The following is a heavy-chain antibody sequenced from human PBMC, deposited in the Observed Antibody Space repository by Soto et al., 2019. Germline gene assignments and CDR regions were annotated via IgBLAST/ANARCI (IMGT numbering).Heavy chain of an antibody. D-gene: IGHD3-22*01. CDR1: GGSISSHDYY. CDR3: ARTPSTYYYDSSGYYYNWFDP. V-gene: IGHV4-30-4*01. Sequence: PSETLSLTYTVSGGSISSHDYYWTWIRQPPGKGLEWVAYIHNSGATYDNPSLKSRVTISVDTSKNQFSLKLYSVTAADTAVYYCARTPSTYYYDSSGYYYNWFDPWGQGTLVTVSS. J-gene: IGHJ5*02. CDR2: IHNSGAT.